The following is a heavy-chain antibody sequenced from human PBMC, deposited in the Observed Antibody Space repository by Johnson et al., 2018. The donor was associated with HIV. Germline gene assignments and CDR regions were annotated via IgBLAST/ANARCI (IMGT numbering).Heavy chain of an antibody. J-gene: IGHJ3*01. D-gene: IGHD3-10*01. CDR2: IGTAGDT. CDR3: ARWVMGRGRGGFDV. V-gene: IGHV3-13*01. CDR1: GFTFSSYD. Sequence: VQLVESGGGVVQPGGSLRLSCAASGFTFSSYDMHWVRQATGKGLEWVSAIGTAGDTYYPGSVKGRFTISRENAKNSLYLQMNSLRAGDTAGYYCARWVMGRGRGGFDVWGQGTMVTVSS.